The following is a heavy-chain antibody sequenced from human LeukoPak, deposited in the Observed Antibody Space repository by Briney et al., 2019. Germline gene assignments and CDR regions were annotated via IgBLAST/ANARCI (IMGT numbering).Heavy chain of an antibody. CDR1: GFTFSTYA. V-gene: IGHV3-23*01. CDR3: AKGLDGSYFYYGLDV. J-gene: IGHJ6*02. D-gene: IGHD2-2*03. Sequence: GGSLRLSCAASGFTFSTYAMSWVRQAPGKGLEWVSLMSGSGGSTYYADSVKGRFTIFRDTSRNTLYLQMNSLRADDTAVYYCAKGLDGSYFYYGLDVWGQGTTVTVSS. CDR2: MSGSGGST.